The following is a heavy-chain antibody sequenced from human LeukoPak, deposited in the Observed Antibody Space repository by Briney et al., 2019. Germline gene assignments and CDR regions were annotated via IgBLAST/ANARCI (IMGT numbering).Heavy chain of an antibody. CDR1: GFTVSSNY. V-gene: IGHV3-53*01. D-gene: IGHD2-15*01. CDR2: LYSGGNT. CDR3: ASRPVAATLYFSS. J-gene: IGHJ5*02. Sequence: GGSLRLSCAASGFTVSSNYMSWVRQAPGKGLEWVSVLYSGGNTYYADSVKGRFTISRDTSKNSLYLQMNSLRAEDTAMYYCASRPVAATLYFSSWGQGTMVSVSS.